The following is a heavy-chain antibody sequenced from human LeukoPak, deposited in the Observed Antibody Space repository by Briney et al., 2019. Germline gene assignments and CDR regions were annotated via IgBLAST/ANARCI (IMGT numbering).Heavy chain of an antibody. CDR1: GFIVTNAW. J-gene: IGHJ4*02. Sequence: GGSLRLSCEASGFIVTNAWMSWVRQVPGKGLEWLGRIKDKTKVGTTDYAAPVKGRFTISRDNSKNTLYLQMNSLRAEDTAIYYCANPPTVTSFHYWGQGTLVTVSS. CDR2: IKDKTKVGTT. D-gene: IGHD4-11*01. V-gene: IGHV3-15*01. CDR3: ANPPTVTSFHY.